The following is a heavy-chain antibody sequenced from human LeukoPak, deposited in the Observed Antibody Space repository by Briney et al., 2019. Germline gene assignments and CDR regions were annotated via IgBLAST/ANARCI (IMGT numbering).Heavy chain of an antibody. CDR2: INHSGST. J-gene: IGHJ5*02. V-gene: IGHV4-34*01. CDR3: AGAVAGTWFDP. Sequence: SETLSLTCAVYGGSFSGYYWSWIRQPPGKGLEWIGEINHSGSTNYNPSLKSRVTISVDTSKNQFSLKLSSVTAADTAVYYCAGAVAGTWFDPWGQGTPVTVSS. D-gene: IGHD6-19*01. CDR1: GGSFSGYY.